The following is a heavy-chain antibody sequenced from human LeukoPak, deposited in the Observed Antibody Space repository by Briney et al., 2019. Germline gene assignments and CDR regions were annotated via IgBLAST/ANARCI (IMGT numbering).Heavy chain of an antibody. CDR3: ARLNSGYEDYYFDD. Sequence: SETLSLTCTVSGGPLTRSLSYWGWIRRPPGKGLEWIGNIYYTGSTDYSPSFERRAAMSVDTSKNQFSLQLRSVTAADTAVYYCARLNSGYEDYYFDDWGQGTLVTVSS. D-gene: IGHD5-12*01. CDR1: GGPLTRSLSY. CDR2: IYYTGST. V-gene: IGHV4-39*01. J-gene: IGHJ4*02.